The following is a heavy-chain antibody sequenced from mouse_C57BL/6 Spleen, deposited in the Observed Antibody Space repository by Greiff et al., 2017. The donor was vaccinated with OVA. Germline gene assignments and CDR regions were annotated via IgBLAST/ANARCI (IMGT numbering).Heavy chain of an antibody. J-gene: IGHJ3*01. Sequence: EVQRVESEGGLVQPGSSMKLSCTASGFTFSDYYMAWVRQVPEKGLEWVANINYDGSSTYYLDSLKSRFIISRDNAKNILYLQMSSLKSEDTATYDSAREDLGRGRFAYWGQGTLVTVSA. CDR2: INYDGSST. CDR3: AREDLGRGRFAY. V-gene: IGHV5-16*01. D-gene: IGHD4-1*01. CDR1: GFTFSDYY.